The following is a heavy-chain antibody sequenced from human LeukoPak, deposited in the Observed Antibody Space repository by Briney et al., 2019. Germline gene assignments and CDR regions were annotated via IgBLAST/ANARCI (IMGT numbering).Heavy chain of an antibody. Sequence: SVNVSCKASGYTFTSYGISWVRQAPGQGLEWMGGIIPIFGTANYAQKFQGRVTITADESTSTAYMELSSLRSEDTAVYYCASTIFPGEYFQHWGQGTLVTVSS. CDR2: IIPIFGTA. J-gene: IGHJ1*01. V-gene: IGHV1-69*13. D-gene: IGHD3-10*02. CDR1: GYTFTSYG. CDR3: ASTIFPGEYFQH.